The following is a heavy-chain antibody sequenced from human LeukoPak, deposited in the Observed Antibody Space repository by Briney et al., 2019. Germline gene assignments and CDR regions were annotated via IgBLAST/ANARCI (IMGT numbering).Heavy chain of an antibody. CDR1: GFSFSSHS. D-gene: IGHD3-10*01. V-gene: IGHV3-48*01. CDR3: GRDRPFSGDDY. CDR2: IGSDGTTM. Sequence: GGSLRLSCAASGFSFSSHSMDWVRQAPGKGLEWVSSIGSDGTTMFYADSVKGRFTISRDNAKNSLSLQMNSLRAEDTAVYYCGRDRPFSGDDYWGQGTLVTVSS. J-gene: IGHJ4*02.